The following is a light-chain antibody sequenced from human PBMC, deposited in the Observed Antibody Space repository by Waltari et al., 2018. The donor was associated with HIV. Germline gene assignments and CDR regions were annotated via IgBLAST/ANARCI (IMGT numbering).Light chain of an antibody. CDR3: QVWDTDTDHKV. Sequence: SYVLTQPPSVSVAPGKTARITCWGNDIGSKTVPWYQQKPGQAPVLVIYYDIDRPSGIPERFSGSTSGNTATLTITWVEAGDEADYFCQVWDTDTDHKVFGGGTKLTVL. V-gene: IGLV3-21*04. CDR1: DIGSKT. CDR2: YDI. J-gene: IGLJ3*02.